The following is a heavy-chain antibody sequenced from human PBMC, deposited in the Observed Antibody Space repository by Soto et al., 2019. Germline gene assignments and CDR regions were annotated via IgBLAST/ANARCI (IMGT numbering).Heavy chain of an antibody. CDR2: INWNGGST. CDR3: ARLYSSAWYGPGRY. V-gene: IGHV3-20*04. D-gene: IGHD6-19*01. Sequence: EVQLVESGGGVVRPGGSLRLSCAASGFTFDDYGMSWVRQAPGKGLEWVSGINWNGGSTGYADSVKGRFTISRDNAENALYLQMNGLSAEDAALYSCARLYSSAWYGPGRYWGQGTLVTVSS. J-gene: IGHJ4*02. CDR1: GFTFDDYG.